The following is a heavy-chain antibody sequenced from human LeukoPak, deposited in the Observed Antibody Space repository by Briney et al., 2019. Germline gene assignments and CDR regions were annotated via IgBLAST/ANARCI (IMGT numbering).Heavy chain of an antibody. V-gene: IGHV3-30-3*01. D-gene: IGHD6-19*01. Sequence: GGSLRLSCAASGFTFSNYAMHWVRQAPGKGLEWVALISYDGSNKYYTDSVKGRFTISRDNSKNTLYMQMNSLRVEDTAAYYCAGRIAVAAFDYWGQGTPLTVSS. CDR3: AGRIAVAAFDY. J-gene: IGHJ4*02. CDR1: GFTFSNYA. CDR2: ISYDGSNK.